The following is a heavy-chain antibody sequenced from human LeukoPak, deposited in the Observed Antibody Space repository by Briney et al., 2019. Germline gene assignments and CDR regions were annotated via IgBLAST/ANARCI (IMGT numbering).Heavy chain of an antibody. CDR1: GYTFTGYY. V-gene: IGHV1-46*01. CDR3: ARARGSGSYYGHDYYCYHYMDV. J-gene: IGHJ6*03. Sequence: ASVKVSCKASGYTFTGYYMHWVRQGPGQGPEWMGVSNPSGGSTTNAQKFQGRVTMTRDTSTSTVYMELSSLRSEDTAIYYCARARGSGSYYGHDYYCYHYMDVWGKGTTVTVSS. CDR2: SNPSGGST. D-gene: IGHD3-10*01.